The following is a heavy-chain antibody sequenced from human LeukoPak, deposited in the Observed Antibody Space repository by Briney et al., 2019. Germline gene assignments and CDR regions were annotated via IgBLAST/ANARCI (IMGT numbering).Heavy chain of an antibody. CDR3: ARDPQHSMDV. CDR2: LWYDGRNK. D-gene: IGHD5-18*01. CDR1: GFTLSSHD. J-gene: IGHJ6*02. Sequence: GGSLRLSCVASGFTLSSHDMHWVRQAPGKGLEWVAVLWYDGRNKYYADSVKGRFTISRDDSKNTLYLQMNSLRAEDTAVYYCARDPQHSMDVWGQGTTITVSS. V-gene: IGHV3-33*01.